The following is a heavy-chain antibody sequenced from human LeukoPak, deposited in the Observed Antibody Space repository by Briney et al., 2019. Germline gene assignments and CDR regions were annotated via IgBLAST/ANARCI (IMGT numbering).Heavy chain of an antibody. J-gene: IGHJ3*02. Sequence: PSETLSLTCTVSGGSISSYYWSWIRQPPGKGLEWVGYIYYSGSTNYNPSLKSRVTISVDKSKNQFSLKLSSVTAADTAVYYCARDSLDYGEGDAFDIWGQGTMVTVSS. CDR2: IYYSGST. CDR3: ARDSLDYGEGDAFDI. CDR1: GGSISSYY. V-gene: IGHV4-59*12. D-gene: IGHD4-17*01.